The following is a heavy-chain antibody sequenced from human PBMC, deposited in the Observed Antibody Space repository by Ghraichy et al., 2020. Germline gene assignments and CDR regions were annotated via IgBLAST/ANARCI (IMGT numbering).Heavy chain of an antibody. V-gene: IGHV4-59*08. CDR3: ARIGSGVLRYFDYYFDY. Sequence: SETLSLTCTVSSGSINTFFWGWIRQPPGKGLEWIGSVFYKGSTKYNPSLKSRVTISVVTSKNQFSLKLTSVTAADTAVYYCARIGSGVLRYFDYYFDYWGQGSLVTVSS. CDR2: VFYKGST. CDR1: SGSINTFF. D-gene: IGHD3-9*01. J-gene: IGHJ4*02.